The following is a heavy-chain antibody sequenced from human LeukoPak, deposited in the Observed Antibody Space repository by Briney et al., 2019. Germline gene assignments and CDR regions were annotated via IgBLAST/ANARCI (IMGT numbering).Heavy chain of an antibody. D-gene: IGHD6-19*01. V-gene: IGHV3-21*01. CDR2: ISSSSSYI. CDR1: GFTFSSYS. CDR3: ARDLLAVAAAQGAFDI. J-gene: IGHJ3*02. Sequence: PGGSLRLSCAASGFTFSSYSMNWVHQAPGKGLEWVSSISSSSSYIYYADSVKGRFTISRDNAKNSLYLQMNSLRAEDTAVYYCARDLLAVAAAQGAFDIWGQGTMVTVSS.